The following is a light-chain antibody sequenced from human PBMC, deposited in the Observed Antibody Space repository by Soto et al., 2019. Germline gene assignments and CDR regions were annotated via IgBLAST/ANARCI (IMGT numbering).Light chain of an antibody. CDR1: QSVSSSY. Sequence: EIVMTQSPATLSVSPGERATLSCRASQSVSSSYLAWYQQKPGQAPRLLIYGASSRATGIPDRFSGSGSGTDFTLTISRLEPEDFAVYYCQQYGSSPSTFGGGTKVDNK. J-gene: IGKJ4*01. CDR3: QQYGSSPST. CDR2: GAS. V-gene: IGKV3-20*01.